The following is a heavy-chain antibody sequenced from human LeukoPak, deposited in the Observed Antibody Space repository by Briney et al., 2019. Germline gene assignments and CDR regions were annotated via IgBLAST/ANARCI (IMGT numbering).Heavy chain of an antibody. Sequence: GGCLRLSCATSGFTFSTSGMTWVRHAPGKGLEGVSVIYSGGITYYTDSVKGRFTISRDISKNTLYLQMNSLRAEDTAVYFCARRGVAGTEYYFDYWGQGTLVTVSS. CDR1: GFTFSTSG. D-gene: IGHD6-19*01. J-gene: IGHJ4*02. V-gene: IGHV3-23*01. CDR3: ARRGVAGTEYYFDY. CDR2: IYSGGIT.